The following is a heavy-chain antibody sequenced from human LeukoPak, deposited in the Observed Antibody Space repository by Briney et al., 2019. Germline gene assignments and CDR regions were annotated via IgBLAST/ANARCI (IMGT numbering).Heavy chain of an antibody. CDR3: AGDRNSDWYSPLDY. V-gene: IGHV3-23*01. J-gene: IGHJ4*02. Sequence: GGSLRLSCVASGFTFTKCAMSWIRQAPGKGLEWVAIITATGDTAYYADSVKGRFTISRDNSRDTVYMQVDSLRAEDTAIYYCAGDRNSDWYSPLDYWGQGSQVTVSP. D-gene: IGHD6-19*01. CDR1: GFTFTKCA. CDR2: ITATGDTA.